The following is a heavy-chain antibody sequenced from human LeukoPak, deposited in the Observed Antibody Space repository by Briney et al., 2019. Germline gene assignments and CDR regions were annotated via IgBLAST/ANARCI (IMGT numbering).Heavy chain of an antibody. CDR3: ARGGGVTYYDSTGYLWYFDY. D-gene: IGHD3-22*01. CDR1: GGSISSHY. CDR2: IYYSGST. J-gene: IGHJ4*02. Sequence: SETLSLTCTVSGGSISSHYWSWIRQPPGKGLEWIGYIYYSGSTKFNPSLKSRVTISVDTSKNQFFLKLSSVTAADTAVYYCARGGGVTYYDSTGYLWYFDYWGQGTLVTVSS. V-gene: IGHV4-59*11.